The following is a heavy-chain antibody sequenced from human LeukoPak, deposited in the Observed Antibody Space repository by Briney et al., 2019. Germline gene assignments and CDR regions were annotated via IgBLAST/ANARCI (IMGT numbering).Heavy chain of an antibody. J-gene: IGHJ6*02. CDR3: ARGRTTVVTPYYYYGMDV. D-gene: IGHD4-17*01. Sequence: PSETLSLTCAVYGGSFSGYYWSWIRQPPGKGLEWIGEINHSGSTNYNPSLKSRVTISVDTSKNQFSLKLSSVTAADTAVYYCARGRTTVVTPYYYYGMDVWGQGTTVTVSS. CDR1: GGSFSGYY. V-gene: IGHV4-34*01. CDR2: INHSGST.